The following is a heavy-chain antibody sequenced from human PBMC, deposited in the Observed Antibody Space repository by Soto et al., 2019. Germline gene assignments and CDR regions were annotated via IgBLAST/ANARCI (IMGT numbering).Heavy chain of an antibody. CDR2: IIPIFGTT. Sequence: SVKVTCKASGGTFGSNASTWVRQAPGQGLEWVGRIIPIFGTTNYAQNLQGRVTISADKSTLTSYMELHSLTSDDTALYYCARDRTDSGYYTNWLDPWGQGTQVTVSS. J-gene: IGHJ5*02. D-gene: IGHD3-22*01. V-gene: IGHV1-69*06. CDR1: GGTFGSNA. CDR3: ARDRTDSGYYTNWLDP.